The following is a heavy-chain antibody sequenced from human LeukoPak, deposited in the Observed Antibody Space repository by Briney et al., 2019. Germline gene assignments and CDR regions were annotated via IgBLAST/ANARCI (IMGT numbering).Heavy chain of an antibody. D-gene: IGHD5-12*01. CDR2: IYYSGST. V-gene: IGHV4-30-4*01. J-gene: IGHJ5*02. Sequence: SETLSLTCTVSGGSISSGDYYWSWIRQPPGKGLEWIGYIYYSGSTYYNPSLKSRVTISVDTSKNQFSLNLNSVTAADTAVYYCARYPRRGYSGYDSWGQGTLVTVS. CDR1: GGSISSGDYY. CDR3: ARYPRRGYSGYDS.